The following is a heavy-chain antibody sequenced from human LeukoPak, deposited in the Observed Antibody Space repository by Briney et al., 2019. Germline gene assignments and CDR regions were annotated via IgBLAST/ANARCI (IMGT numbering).Heavy chain of an antibody. D-gene: IGHD2/OR15-2a*01. V-gene: IGHV3-33*06. Sequence: GRSLRLSCAASGFTFSSYGMHWVRQAPGKGLEWVAVIWYDGSNKYYADSVKGRFTISRDNSKNTLYLQMNSLRAEDTAVYYCAKSSFNSTLDYWGQGTLVTVSS. CDR2: IWYDGSNK. J-gene: IGHJ4*02. CDR1: GFTFSSYG. CDR3: AKSSFNSTLDY.